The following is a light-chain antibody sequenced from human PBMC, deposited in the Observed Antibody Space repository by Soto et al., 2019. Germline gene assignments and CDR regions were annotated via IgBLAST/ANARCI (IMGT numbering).Light chain of an antibody. CDR1: QSVSSSY. J-gene: IGKJ1*01. CDR2: GVS. Sequence: EIVLTQSPGTLSLSPGERATLSCRASQSVSSSYLAWYQQKPGQAPRLLIYGVSSRATGIPDRFSGSGSGTDFTLTISRLEPEDFAVYYCQQYGSSPETFGQGTKVDIK. CDR3: QQYGSSPET. V-gene: IGKV3-20*01.